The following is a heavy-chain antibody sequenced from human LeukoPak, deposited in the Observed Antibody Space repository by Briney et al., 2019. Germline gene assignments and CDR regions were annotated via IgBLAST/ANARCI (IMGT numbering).Heavy chain of an antibody. CDR1: GGSISSSSYY. CDR3: ARGFRRTFGQRIQKLYYYYYYMDV. CDR2: INHSGST. D-gene: IGHD3-10*01. V-gene: IGHV4-39*07. J-gene: IGHJ6*03. Sequence: SETLSLTCTVSGGSISSSSYYWGWIRQPPGKGLEWIGEINHSGSTNYNPSLKSRVTISVDTSKNQFSLKLSSVTAADTAVYYCARGFRRTFGQRIQKLYYYYYYMDVWGKGTTVTVSS.